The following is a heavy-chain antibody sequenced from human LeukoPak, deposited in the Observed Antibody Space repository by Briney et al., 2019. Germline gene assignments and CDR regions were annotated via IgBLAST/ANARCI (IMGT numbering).Heavy chain of an antibody. D-gene: IGHD3-22*01. CDR1: GFTFSSYW. Sequence: GGSLRLSCAASGFTFSSYWMHWVRQAPGKGLVWVSRINTDGSSTSYADSVKGRFTISRDNAKNTLYLQMNSLRAEDTAVYYCARVPTYYYDSSGYRDYYYMDVWGKGTTVTVSS. CDR3: ARVPTYYYDSSGYRDYYYMDV. CDR2: INTDGSST. J-gene: IGHJ6*03. V-gene: IGHV3-74*01.